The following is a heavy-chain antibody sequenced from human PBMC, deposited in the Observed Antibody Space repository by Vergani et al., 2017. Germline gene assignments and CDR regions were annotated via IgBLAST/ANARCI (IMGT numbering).Heavy chain of an antibody. V-gene: IGHV4-34*01. CDR3: ARVNTETNGHLYYYYYMDV. CDR2: IDHTGRP. D-gene: IGHD4-11*01. Sequence: QVQLQQWGGGLLKPSETLSLTCVVNGGSFTSYHWTWIRQSPGEGLEWVGDIDHTGRPDYNPSLKGPLTMSVDKSPNQFSLTLNSVTATDTAIYFCARVNTETNGHLYYYYYMDVWGQGTAVTVS. CDR1: GGSFTSYH. J-gene: IGHJ6*03.